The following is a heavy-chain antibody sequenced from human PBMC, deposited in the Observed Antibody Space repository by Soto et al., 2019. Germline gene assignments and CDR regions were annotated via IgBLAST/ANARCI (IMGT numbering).Heavy chain of an antibody. V-gene: IGHV3-15*01. Sequence: GGSLRLSCAASGFTFSNAWMSWVRQAPGKGLEWVGRIKSKTDGGTTDYAAPVKGRFTISRDDSKNTLYLQMNSLKTEDTAVYYCTTDPEVGIAAGEAFDIWGQGTMVTVSS. J-gene: IGHJ3*02. D-gene: IGHD6-13*01. CDR2: IKSKTDGGTT. CDR3: TTDPEVGIAAGEAFDI. CDR1: GFTFSNAW.